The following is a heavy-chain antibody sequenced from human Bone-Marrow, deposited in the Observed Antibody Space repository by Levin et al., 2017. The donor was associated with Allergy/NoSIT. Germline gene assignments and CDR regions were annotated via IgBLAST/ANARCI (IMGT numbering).Heavy chain of an antibody. CDR2: IYPSDSDT. CDR1: GYTFSSHW. CDR3: ARHGKTSLRFDAFDI. Sequence: PGGSLRLSCKGSGYTFSSHWIGWVRQMPGKGLEWMGIIYPSDSDTRYSPSFQGQVTISADKSISTAYLQWSSLKAPDTAIYYCARHGKTSLRFDAFDIWGQGTMVTVSS. V-gene: IGHV5-51*01. J-gene: IGHJ3*02.